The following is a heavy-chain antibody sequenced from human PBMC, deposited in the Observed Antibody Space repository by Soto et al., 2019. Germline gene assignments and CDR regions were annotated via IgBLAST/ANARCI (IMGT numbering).Heavy chain of an antibody. CDR1: GGSFSGYY. D-gene: IGHD3-16*01. V-gene: IGHV4-34*01. CDR2: IYYSGST. Sequence: SETLSLTCAVYGGSFSGYYWSWIRQPPGKGLEWIGEIYYSGSTYYNPSLKSRVTISVDTSKNQFSLKLSSVTAADTAVYYCASFGRADSDYWGQGTLVTVSS. CDR3: ASFGRADSDY. J-gene: IGHJ4*02.